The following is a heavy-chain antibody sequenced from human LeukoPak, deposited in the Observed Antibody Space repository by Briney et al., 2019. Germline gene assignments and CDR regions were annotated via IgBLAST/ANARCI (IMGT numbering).Heavy chain of an antibody. Sequence: ASVKVSCKVSGYTFTGYYMHWVRQAPGQGLEWMGWINPNCGGTNYAQKFQGRVTMTRDTSISTAYMGLSSLRSDDTAVYYCARDRFTLFHALPDDWGEGTLVTPSS. CDR1: GYTFTGYY. D-gene: IGHD2-21*02. J-gene: IGHJ4*02. CDR2: INPNCGGT. CDR3: ARDRFTLFHALPDD. V-gene: IGHV1-2*02.